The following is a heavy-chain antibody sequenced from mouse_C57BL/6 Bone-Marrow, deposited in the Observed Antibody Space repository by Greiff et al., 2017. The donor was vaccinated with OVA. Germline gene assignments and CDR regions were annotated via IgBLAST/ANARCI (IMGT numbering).Heavy chain of an antibody. CDR1: GYTFTDYE. Sequence: VQLQQSGAELVRPGASVTLSCKASGYTFTDYEMHWVKQTPVHGLEWIGAIYPETGGTAYNQKFKGKAILTADKSSSTAYMELRSLTSEDSAVYYCTRSPLLRYGYFDYWGQGTTLTVSS. D-gene: IGHD1-1*01. V-gene: IGHV1-15*01. CDR2: IYPETGGT. CDR3: TRSPLLRYGYFDY. J-gene: IGHJ2*01.